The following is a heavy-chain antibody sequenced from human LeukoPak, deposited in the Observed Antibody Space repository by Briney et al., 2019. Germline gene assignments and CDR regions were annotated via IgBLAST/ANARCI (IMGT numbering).Heavy chain of an antibody. J-gene: IGHJ4*02. CDR2: INDDGSTT. D-gene: IGHD1-26*01. V-gene: IGHV3-74*01. CDR3: ARGPAANSGNYYVGDY. CDR1: GFTFSRSW. Sequence: GGSLRLSCAASGFTFSRSWMHWVRQAPGKGLVWVSRINDDGSTTSYADSAKGRFTISRDNAKNTLYLQMNSLRAEDTAVYYCARGPAANSGNYYVGDYWGQGTLVTVSS.